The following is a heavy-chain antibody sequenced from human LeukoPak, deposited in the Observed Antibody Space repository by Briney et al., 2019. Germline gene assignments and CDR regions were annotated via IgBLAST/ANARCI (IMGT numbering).Heavy chain of an antibody. D-gene: IGHD6-13*01. CDR1: GGSNSSYY. V-gene: IGHV4-59*01. CDR2: IYDSWST. Sequence: SETLSLTCTVSGGSNSSYYWSWIRQPPAKGLEWIGYIYDSWSTNYNPSLKSRVTISVDTSKNQFSLKLSSVTAADTAVSYCARTILGYSSSWYPSYYFDYWGQGTLVTVSS. CDR3: ARTILGYSSSWYPSYYFDY. J-gene: IGHJ4*02.